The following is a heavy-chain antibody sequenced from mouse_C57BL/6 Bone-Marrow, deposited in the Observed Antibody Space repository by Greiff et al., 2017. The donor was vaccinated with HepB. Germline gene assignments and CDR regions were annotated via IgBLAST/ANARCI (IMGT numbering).Heavy chain of an antibody. CDR2: ISYDGSN. J-gene: IGHJ2*01. Sequence: EVQLQQSGPGLVKPSQSLSLTCSVTGYSITSGYYWNWIRQFPGNKLEWMGYISYDGSNNYNPSLKNRISITRDTSKNQFFLKLNSVTTEDTATYYCAIRISTMVTLDYWGQGTTLTVSS. D-gene: IGHD2-2*01. CDR1: GYSITSGYY. V-gene: IGHV3-6*01. CDR3: AIRISTMVTLDY.